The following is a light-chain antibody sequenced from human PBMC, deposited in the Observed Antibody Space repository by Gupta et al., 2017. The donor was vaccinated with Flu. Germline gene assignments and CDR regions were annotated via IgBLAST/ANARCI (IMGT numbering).Light chain of an antibody. Sequence: QPALTQPASVSGSPGQSITLSCTGTSSDVGGSNNVSWYQQHPGKAPRLMIYEVTNRPSGVSNRFSGSKSGNTASLTISGLQAEDEADFYCSSYTSSDSLYVFGTGTKVTVL. CDR2: EVT. J-gene: IGLJ1*01. V-gene: IGLV2-14*01. CDR3: SSYTSSDSLYV. CDR1: SSDVGGSNN.